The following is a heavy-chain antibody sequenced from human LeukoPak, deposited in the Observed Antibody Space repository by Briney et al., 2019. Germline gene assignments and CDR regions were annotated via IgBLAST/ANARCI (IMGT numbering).Heavy chain of an antibody. J-gene: IGHJ4*02. V-gene: IGHV4-34*01. CDR1: GGSFSGYY. CDR2: INHSGST. Sequence: SETLSLTCAVYGGSFSGYYWSWIRQPPGKGLDWIGEINHSGSTNYNPSLKSRVTISVDTSKNQFSLKLSSVTAADTAVYYCARGSIAEYWGQGTLVTVSS. D-gene: IGHD6-6*01. CDR3: ARGSIAEY.